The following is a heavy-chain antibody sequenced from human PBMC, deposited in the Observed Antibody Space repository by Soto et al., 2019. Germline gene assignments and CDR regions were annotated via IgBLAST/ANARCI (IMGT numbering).Heavy chain of an antibody. CDR3: AKVSGSSGWPFDY. CDR1: GFTFSSYA. Sequence: GGSLRLSCVASGFTFSSYAMSWVRQAPGKGLEWVSAISGSGGSTYYADSVKGRFTISRDNSKNTLYLQMNSLRAEDTAVYYCAKVSGSSGWPFDYWGQGTLVTVSS. D-gene: IGHD6-19*01. CDR2: ISGSGGST. V-gene: IGHV3-23*01. J-gene: IGHJ4*02.